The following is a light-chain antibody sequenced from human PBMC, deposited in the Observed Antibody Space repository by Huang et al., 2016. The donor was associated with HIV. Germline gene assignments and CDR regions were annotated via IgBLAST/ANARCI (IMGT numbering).Light chain of an antibody. Sequence: EIVLTQSPATLSLSPGQRATLSCRASQSVGSSLAWYQQQPGQAPRLLIYDAYNRATGIPARFSGSGSGTDFTLTISSLEPEDFAVYYCQQRSNWPLTFGGGTKVEIK. J-gene: IGKJ4*01. CDR3: QQRSNWPLT. CDR1: QSVGSS. CDR2: DAY. V-gene: IGKV3-11*01.